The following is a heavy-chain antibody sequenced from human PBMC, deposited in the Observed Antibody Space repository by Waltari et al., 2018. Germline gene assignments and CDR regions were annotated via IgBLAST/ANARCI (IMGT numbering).Heavy chain of an antibody. D-gene: IGHD6-6*01. J-gene: IGHJ4*02. CDR3: ARETGSSSEAY. Sequence: QAPGKGLEWVAVIWYDGSNKYYADFVKGRFTISRDNSKCTLYLQMNSLRAEDTAVYYCARETGSSSEAYWGQGTLVTVSS. CDR2: IWYDGSNK. V-gene: IGHV3-33*01.